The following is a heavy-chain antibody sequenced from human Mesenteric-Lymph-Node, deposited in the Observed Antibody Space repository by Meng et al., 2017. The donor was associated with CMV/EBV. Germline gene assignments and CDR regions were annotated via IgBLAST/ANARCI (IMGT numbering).Heavy chain of an antibody. Sequence: SGGSISSSSYYWGWIRQPPGKGLEWIGSIPYSGSTHYNPSLKSRVTISVDTSKNQFSLKLTSVTAADTAVYYCARDIVVVVAANWFDPWGQGTLVTVSS. J-gene: IGHJ5*02. CDR3: ARDIVVVVAANWFDP. V-gene: IGHV4-39*07. D-gene: IGHD2-15*01. CDR1: GGSISSSSYY. CDR2: IPYSGST.